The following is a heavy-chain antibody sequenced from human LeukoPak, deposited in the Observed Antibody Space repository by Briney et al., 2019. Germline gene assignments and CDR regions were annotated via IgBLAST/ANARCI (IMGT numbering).Heavy chain of an antibody. Sequence: SETLSLTCTVSGGSISSSSYYWGWIRQPPGKGLEWIGSIYYSGSTYNNPSLKSRVTISVDTSKNQFSLKLSSVTAADTAVYYCARRLITGHHYNWFDPWGQGTLVTVSS. J-gene: IGHJ5*02. CDR3: ARRLITGHHYNWFDP. CDR1: GGSISSSSYY. D-gene: IGHD1-20*01. CDR2: IYYSGST. V-gene: IGHV4-39*01.